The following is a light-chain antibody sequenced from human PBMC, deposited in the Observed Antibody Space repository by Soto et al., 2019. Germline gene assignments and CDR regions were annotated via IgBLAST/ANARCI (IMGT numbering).Light chain of an antibody. Sequence: QSALTQPASVSGSPGQSITISCTGTSNDVGDYNYVSWYQQHPGKAPKLIIYEVSDRPTGISKRFSGSKSGNTASLTISGLQAEDEANYYCSSYTRTSTVVFGGGTKLTVL. J-gene: IGLJ2*01. CDR2: EVS. V-gene: IGLV2-14*01. CDR1: SNDVGDYNY. CDR3: SSYTRTSTVV.